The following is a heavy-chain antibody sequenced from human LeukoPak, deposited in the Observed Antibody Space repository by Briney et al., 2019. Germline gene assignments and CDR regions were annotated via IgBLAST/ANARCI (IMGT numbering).Heavy chain of an antibody. V-gene: IGHV1-2*02. CDR1: GYTFTGYY. CDR2: INPNSGGT. J-gene: IGHJ3*02. D-gene: IGHD2-2*01. CDR3: ARDNCSSTSCYAAFDI. Sequence: ASVKVSCKASGYTFTGYYMHWVRQAPGQGLEWMEWINPNSGGTNYAQKFQGRVTMTRDTSISTAYMELSMLRSDDTAVYYCARDNCSSTSCYAAFDIWGQGTMVTVSS.